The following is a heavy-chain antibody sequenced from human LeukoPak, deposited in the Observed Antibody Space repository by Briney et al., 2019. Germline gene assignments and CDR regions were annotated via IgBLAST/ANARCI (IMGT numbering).Heavy chain of an antibody. Sequence: PGGSLRLSCAASGLTFSSYSMNWVRQAPGKGLDWVSYISSSGSAIYYADSVKGRFTISRDNAKNSLYLRMNSLRAEDTAVYYCARDHYYDSSGYSYGMDVWGQGTTVTVSS. CDR2: ISSSGSAI. CDR3: ARDHYYDSSGYSYGMDV. CDR1: GLTFSSYS. J-gene: IGHJ6*02. V-gene: IGHV3-48*04. D-gene: IGHD3-22*01.